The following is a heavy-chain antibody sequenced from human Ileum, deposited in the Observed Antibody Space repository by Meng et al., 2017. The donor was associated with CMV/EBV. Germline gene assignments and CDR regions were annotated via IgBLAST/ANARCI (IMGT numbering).Heavy chain of an antibody. CDR2: IRHDGSNK. CDR1: GFNFRMFG. Sequence: GGSLRLSCAASGFNFRMFGMSWVRQAPGKGLEWVAFIRHDGSNKYYADSVKGRFTISRDTSKNTLSLQMNSLRVEDTAVYYCAKDRAVGGYYDNSGYSDYWGQGTMVTVSS. D-gene: IGHD3-22*01. CDR3: AKDRAVGGYYDNSGYSDY. V-gene: IGHV3-30*02. J-gene: IGHJ4*02.